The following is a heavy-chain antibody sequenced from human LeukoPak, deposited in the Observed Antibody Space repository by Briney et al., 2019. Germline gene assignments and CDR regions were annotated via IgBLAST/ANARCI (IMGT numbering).Heavy chain of an antibody. CDR2: ISWNSGSI. CDR1: GFTFDDYA. CDR3: ARGQLPGD. Sequence: GGSLRLSCAASGFTFDDYAMHWVRQAPGKGLEWVSGISWNSGSIGYADSVKGRFTISRDNAKNSLYLQMNSLRAEDTAVYYCARGQLPGDWGQGTLVTVSS. J-gene: IGHJ4*02. D-gene: IGHD6-6*01. V-gene: IGHV3-9*01.